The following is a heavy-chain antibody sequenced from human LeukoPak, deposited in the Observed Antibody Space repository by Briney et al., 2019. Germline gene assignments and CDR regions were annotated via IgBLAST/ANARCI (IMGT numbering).Heavy chain of an antibody. V-gene: IGHV4-59*01. CDR1: GGSISQYY. CDR3: ARVKDFAYSFFDL. CDR2: VYRSGNT. Sequence: PSETLSLTCTLSGGSISQYYWSWIRQPPGKGPEWIGYVYRSGNTNYNPSLKNRLTISVDTSKNHFSLTLTSVTAADTAVYYCARVKDFAYSFFDLWGRGTLVTVSS. J-gene: IGHJ2*01.